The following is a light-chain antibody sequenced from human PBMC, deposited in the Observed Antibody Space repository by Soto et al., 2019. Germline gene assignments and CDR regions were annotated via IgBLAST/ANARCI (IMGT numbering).Light chain of an antibody. CDR3: NSYTSSTSRPYV. CDR2: EVS. J-gene: IGLJ1*01. V-gene: IGLV2-14*01. Sequence: QSVLTHPASLSGSPGQSITISCTGTTNDVGGYNYVSWYQQHPGKAPKLLIFEVSSRPSGVSNRFSGSKSGNTASLTISALQAEDEADYFCNSYTSSTSRPYVFGTGTKVTVL. CDR1: TNDVGGYNY.